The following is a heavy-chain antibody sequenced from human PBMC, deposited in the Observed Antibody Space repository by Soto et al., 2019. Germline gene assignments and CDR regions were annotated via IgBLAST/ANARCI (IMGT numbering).Heavy chain of an antibody. J-gene: IGHJ4*02. CDR3: ASDEGGSSWADFDY. CDR1: GGSFSGYY. V-gene: IGHV4-34*01. D-gene: IGHD6-13*01. Sequence: QVQLQQWGAGLLKPSETLSLTCAVYGGSFSGYYWSWVRQPPGKGLEWIGDINHAGGTNYNPSLKSRVAISVDTSKTQFSLELISVTDADTAVYYCASDEGGSSWADFDYWGQGTVVTVSS. CDR2: INHAGGT.